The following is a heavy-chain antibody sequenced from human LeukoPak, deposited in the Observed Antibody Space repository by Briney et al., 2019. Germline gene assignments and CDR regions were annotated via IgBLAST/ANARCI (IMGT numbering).Heavy chain of an antibody. V-gene: IGHV3-11*04. CDR3: ARIYGDFRSYNWFDP. CDR2: ISSSGSTI. CDR1: GFTFSDYY. D-gene: IGHD4-17*01. J-gene: IGHJ5*02. Sequence: PGGSLRLSCAASGFTFSDYYMSWIRQAPGKGLEWVSYISSSGSTIYYADSVKGRFTISRDNAKNSLYLQMNSLRAEDTAVYYCARIYGDFRSYNWFDPWGQGTLVTVSS.